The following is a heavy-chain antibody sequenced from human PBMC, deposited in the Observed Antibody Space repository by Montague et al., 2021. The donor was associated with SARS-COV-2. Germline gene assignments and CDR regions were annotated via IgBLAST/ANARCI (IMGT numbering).Heavy chain of an antibody. D-gene: IGHD2-2*01. J-gene: IGHJ5*02. Sequence: SETLSLTCTVSGASVSGTSYYWAWIRQPPGKGLEWIVNIHHSGTTFHNLSLKSRVTISVDTSKNEASLKLNSVTAADTAVYYCARQGGPAGKHWFDPWGQGTLVTVSS. CDR2: IHHSGTT. CDR3: ARQGGPAGKHWFDP. CDR1: GASVSGTSYY. V-gene: IGHV4-39*01.